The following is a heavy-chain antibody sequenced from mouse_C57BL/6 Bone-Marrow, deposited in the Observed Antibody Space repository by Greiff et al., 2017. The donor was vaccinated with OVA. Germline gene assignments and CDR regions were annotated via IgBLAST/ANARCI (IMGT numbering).Heavy chain of an antibody. CDR1: GSTFPRSW. V-gene: IGHV1-72*01. D-gene: IGHD1-1*01. Sequence: VQLQQPGAELVKPGASVPLSCPASGSTFPRSWMPWVPPRPGRGLAWIGRLDPHSGGTKYNEKFTSKATLTVDKPSSTAYMQLSSLTSEDSAVYYCARSGEYYYGSSYEFAYWGQGTLVTVSA. CDR2: LDPHSGGT. CDR3: ARSGEYYYGSSYEFAY. J-gene: IGHJ3*01.